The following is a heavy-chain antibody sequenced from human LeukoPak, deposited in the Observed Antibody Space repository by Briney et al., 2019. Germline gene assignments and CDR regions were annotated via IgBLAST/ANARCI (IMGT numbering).Heavy chain of an antibody. V-gene: IGHV3-33*01. CDR1: GFTFGSYG. D-gene: IGHD1-26*01. Sequence: PGGSLRLSCAASGFTFGSYGMHWVRQAPGKVLEWVAVIWYDGSNKYYADSVKGRFTISRDNSKNTLYLQMNSLRAEDTAVYYCARAGLSGSSYPTVFDYWGQGTLVTVSS. CDR3: ARAGLSGSSYPTVFDY. J-gene: IGHJ4*02. CDR2: IWYDGSNK.